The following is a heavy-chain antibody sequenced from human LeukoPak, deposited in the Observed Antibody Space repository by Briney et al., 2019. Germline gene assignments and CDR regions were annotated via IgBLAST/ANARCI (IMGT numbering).Heavy chain of an antibody. D-gene: IGHD6-6*01. CDR3: ARYPRAARAFDY. J-gene: IGHJ4*02. CDR2: MNPNSGNT. Sequence: ASVKVSCKASGYTFTRYDINWVRQATGQGLEWMGWMNPNSGNTGYAQKFQGRVTMTRNTSISTAYMELSSLRSEDTAVYYCARYPRAARAFDYWGQGTLVTVSS. V-gene: IGHV1-8*01. CDR1: GYTFTRYD.